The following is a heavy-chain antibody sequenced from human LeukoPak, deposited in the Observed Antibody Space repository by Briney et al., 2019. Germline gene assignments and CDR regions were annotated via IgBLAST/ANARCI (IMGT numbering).Heavy chain of an antibody. CDR1: GFTFSNAW. J-gene: IGHJ4*02. V-gene: IGHV3-15*01. D-gene: IGHD6-13*01. CDR2: IKSKTGGGTT. CDR3: TTVPPYSSSSLYFDY. Sequence: GGSLRLSCAASGFTFSNAWMSWVRQAPGKGLEWVGRIKSKTGGGTTDYAAPVKGRFTISREDSKNTLYLQMNSLKTEDTAVYYCTTVPPYSSSSLYFDYWGQGTLVTVSS.